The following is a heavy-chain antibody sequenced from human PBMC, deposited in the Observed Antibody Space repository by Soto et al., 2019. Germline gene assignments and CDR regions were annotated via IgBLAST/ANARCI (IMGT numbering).Heavy chain of an antibody. D-gene: IGHD1-26*01. CDR1: GFTVSSHY. CDR3: ASTRDSGTSYYFDS. CDR2: IYKGGGT. V-gene: IGHV3-53*01. J-gene: IGHJ4*02. Sequence: GVSLRLSCPASGFTVSSHYMSWVRQGPGKGLEWVSVIYKGGGTFYADSVKGRFTISRDNSQNTVFLQMNGLRADDTAVYYCASTRDSGTSYYFDSWGQGTLVTVSS.